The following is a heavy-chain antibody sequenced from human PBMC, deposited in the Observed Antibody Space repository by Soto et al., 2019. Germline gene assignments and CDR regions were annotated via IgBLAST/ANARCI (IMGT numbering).Heavy chain of an antibody. CDR1: GGSVSSGSYY. J-gene: IGHJ4*02. V-gene: IGHV4-61*01. CDR2: IYYSGST. Sequence: SETLSLTCTVSGGSVSSGSYYWSWIRQPPGKGLEWIGYIYYSGSTNYNPSLKSRVTISVDTSKNQFSLKLSSVTAADTAVYYCARGITGYSSSWGQGALVTVSS. D-gene: IGHD6-13*01. CDR3: ARGITGYSSS.